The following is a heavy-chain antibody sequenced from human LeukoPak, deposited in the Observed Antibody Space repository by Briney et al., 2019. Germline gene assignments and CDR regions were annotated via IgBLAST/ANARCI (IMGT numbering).Heavy chain of an antibody. V-gene: IGHV3-23*01. CDR3: AKDQGYYDFWSGYPLDDYFDY. Sequence: PGGSLRLSCAASGCTFSSYAMSWVRQAPGKGVEWVSAISGSGGSTYYADSVKGRFTISRDNSKNTLYLQMNSLRAEDTAVYYCAKDQGYYDFWSGYPLDDYFDYWGQGTLVTVSS. CDR1: GCTFSSYA. CDR2: ISGSGGST. D-gene: IGHD3-3*01. J-gene: IGHJ4*02.